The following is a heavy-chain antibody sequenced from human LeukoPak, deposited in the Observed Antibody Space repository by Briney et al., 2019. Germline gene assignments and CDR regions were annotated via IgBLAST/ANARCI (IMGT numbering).Heavy chain of an antibody. D-gene: IGHD2-2*01. J-gene: IGHJ4*02. Sequence: GGSLRLSWAASGFTFSSYSMNWVRQAPGEGLEWVSYISSSSSTIYYADSVKGRFTISRDNAKNSLYLQMNSLRAEDTAVYYCARLGYCSSTSCYPLDYWGQGTLVTVSS. CDR2: ISSSSSTI. CDR3: ARLGYCSSTSCYPLDY. CDR1: GFTFSSYS. V-gene: IGHV3-48*01.